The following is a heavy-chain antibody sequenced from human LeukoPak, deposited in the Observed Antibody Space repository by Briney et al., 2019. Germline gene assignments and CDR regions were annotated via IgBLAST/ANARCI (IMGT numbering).Heavy chain of an antibody. CDR2: INHSGST. J-gene: IGHJ4*02. Sequence: PSETLSLTCAVYGGSFSGYYWSWIRQPPGKGLEWIGEINHSGSTNYNPSLKSRVTISVDTSKNQFSLKLSSVTAADTAVYYCARGVVEMATMDFDYWGQGTLVTVSS. CDR3: ARGVVEMATMDFDY. V-gene: IGHV4-34*01. D-gene: IGHD5-24*01. CDR1: GGSFSGYY.